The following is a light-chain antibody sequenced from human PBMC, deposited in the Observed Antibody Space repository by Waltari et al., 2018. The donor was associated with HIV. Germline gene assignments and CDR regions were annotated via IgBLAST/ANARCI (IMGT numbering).Light chain of an antibody. J-gene: IGLJ2*01. CDR2: EVR. V-gene: IGLV2-14*01. CDR3: SSQTRSRVL. Sequence: QSALTQPASVSGSPGPSITISCTGTSSDVGGYNYVSWYQQHPGKAPKLLIYEVRNRPSGVLNRFSGTKSGNTASLTISGLQAEDEADYYCSSQTRSRVLFCGGTKMTVL. CDR1: SSDVGGYNY.